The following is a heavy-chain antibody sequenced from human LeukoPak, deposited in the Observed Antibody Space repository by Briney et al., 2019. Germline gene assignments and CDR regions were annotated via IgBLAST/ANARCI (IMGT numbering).Heavy chain of an antibody. Sequence: ASVKVSCKASGYTFNNYAMNWVRQAPGQGPEWMGWINTNTGNPTYAQGFTGRFVFSVDTSVSTAYLQISSLKAEDTAVYYCARGASYSSSSLDYWGQGTLVTVSS. CDR1: GYTFNNYA. CDR2: INTNTGNP. CDR3: ARGASYSSSSLDY. D-gene: IGHD6-6*01. V-gene: IGHV7-4-1*02. J-gene: IGHJ4*02.